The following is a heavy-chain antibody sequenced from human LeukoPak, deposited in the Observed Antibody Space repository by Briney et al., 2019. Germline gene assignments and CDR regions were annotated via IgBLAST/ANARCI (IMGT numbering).Heavy chain of an antibody. CDR2: IKHSGYT. Sequence: SETLSLTCAVSGVSFDDYYWSWVRQTPGKGLEWIGEIKHSGYTNDSPSLKGRVTLSIDMSRKQFSLNLRSVTVADTGIYYCTRMTAGHDYWGQGTLVTVSS. CDR1: GVSFDDYY. CDR3: TRMTAGHDY. D-gene: IGHD2-21*02. V-gene: IGHV4-34*01. J-gene: IGHJ4*02.